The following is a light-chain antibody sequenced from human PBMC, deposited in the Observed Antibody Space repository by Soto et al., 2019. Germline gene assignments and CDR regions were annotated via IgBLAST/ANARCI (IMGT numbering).Light chain of an antibody. CDR3: QQYDRAPPIT. V-gene: IGKV3-20*01. CDR2: DTS. CDR1: QSVSRGY. Sequence: EILLMQLLGIPSLSQGERAILSCRASQSVSRGYLAWYQQKPGQAPRLLIYDTSSRASGIPDRFSASGSGTDFTLTISRLESEDFALYYCQQYDRAPPITFGQGTRLEIK. J-gene: IGKJ5*01.